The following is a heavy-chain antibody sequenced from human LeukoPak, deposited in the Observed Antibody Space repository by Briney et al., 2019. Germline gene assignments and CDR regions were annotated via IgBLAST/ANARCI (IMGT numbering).Heavy chain of an antibody. CDR1: GGSISSSRYY. Sequence: PSETLSLTCTVSGGSISSSRYYWGWLRRPPGKGLECIGSIYYSGSTYYNPSLKNRVTISVDTSKNQFSLELSSVTAADTAVYYCARHFGRRDWYYFDYWGQGTLVTVSS. D-gene: IGHD1-1*01. J-gene: IGHJ4*02. V-gene: IGHV4-39*01. CDR3: ARHFGRRDWYYFDY. CDR2: IYYSGST.